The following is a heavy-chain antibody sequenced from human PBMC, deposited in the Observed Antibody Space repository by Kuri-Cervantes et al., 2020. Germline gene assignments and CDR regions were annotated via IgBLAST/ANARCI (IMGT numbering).Heavy chain of an antibody. CDR2: ISYDGSNK. J-gene: IGHJ4*02. V-gene: IGHV3-30*03. CDR1: GFTFSSYG. D-gene: IGHD3-10*01. CDR3: AGGFPNYYGSGSYYHY. Sequence: GGSLRLSCAASGFTFSSYGMHWVRQAPGKGLEWVAVISYDGSNKYYADSVKGRFAISRDNSKNTLYLQMNSLRAEDTAVYYCAGGFPNYYGSGSYYHYWGQGTLVTVSS.